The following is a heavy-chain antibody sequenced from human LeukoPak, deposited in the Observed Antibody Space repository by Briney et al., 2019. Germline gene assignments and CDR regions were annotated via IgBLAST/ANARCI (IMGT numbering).Heavy chain of an antibody. CDR2: MNPIRGNT. CDR3: ARGLSSSDWFDP. J-gene: IGHJ5*02. D-gene: IGHD6-6*01. V-gene: IGHV1-8*03. Sequence: ASVKVSCKASVYTFTSYDINWVGQATGQEREWMGWMNPIRGNTVYAQKLQDRVTITRNTSISTAYMELSSRRSEDTAVYYCARGLSSSDWFDPWGEGNLFTVSS. CDR1: VYTFTSYD.